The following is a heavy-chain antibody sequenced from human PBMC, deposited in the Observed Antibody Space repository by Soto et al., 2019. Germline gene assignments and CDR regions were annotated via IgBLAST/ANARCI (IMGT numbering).Heavy chain of an antibody. Sequence: QVQLVESGGGVVQPGRSLRLSCAASGFTFSSYGMHWVRQAPGKGLEWVAVISYDGSNKYYADSVKGRFTISRDNAKNTLYLQMNSLRAEDTAAYYCAKDWANSALWGQGTLVTVSS. CDR3: AKDWANSAL. CDR2: ISYDGSNK. J-gene: IGHJ4*02. V-gene: IGHV3-30*18. CDR1: GFTFSSYG. D-gene: IGHD7-27*01.